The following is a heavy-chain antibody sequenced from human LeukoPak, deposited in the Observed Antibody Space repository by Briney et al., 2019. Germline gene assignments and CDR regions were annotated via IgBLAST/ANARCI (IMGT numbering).Heavy chain of an antibody. CDR3: ARGDCSSTSCFNFDY. J-gene: IGHJ4*02. CDR2: ISAYNGNT. V-gene: IGHV1-18*04. CDR1: GYSFTSYG. Sequence: ASVKVSCKACGYSFTSYGISWVRQAPGQGLEWLGWISAYNGNTNYAQKLQGRVTMTTDTSTSTAYMELRSLRSDDTAVYYCARGDCSSTSCFNFDYWGQGTLVTVSS. D-gene: IGHD2-2*01.